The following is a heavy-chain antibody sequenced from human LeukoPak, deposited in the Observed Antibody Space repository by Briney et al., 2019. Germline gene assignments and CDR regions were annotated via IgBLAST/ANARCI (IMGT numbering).Heavy chain of an antibody. Sequence: PSETLSLTCTVSGGSIISYYWSWIRQPPGKGLEWIGYIYYSGSTNYNPSLKSRVTISVDTSKNQFSLKLSSVTPADTAVYYCARARATGTYYDFWSGSIYAFDIWGQGTMVTVSS. J-gene: IGHJ3*02. V-gene: IGHV4-59*01. CDR1: GGSIISYY. CDR3: ARARATGTYYDFWSGSIYAFDI. CDR2: IYYSGST. D-gene: IGHD3-3*01.